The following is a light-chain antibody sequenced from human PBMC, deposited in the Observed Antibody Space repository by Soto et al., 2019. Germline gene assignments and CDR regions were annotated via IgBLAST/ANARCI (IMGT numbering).Light chain of an antibody. CDR2: DAS. J-gene: IGKJ1*01. CDR1: QSVTKY. Sequence: EIVLTQSPVTLSLSPGERATLSCRASQSVTKYIAWYQQKPGQAPSLLITDASNRATGVPARFSGSGSGTDFTLASTRLEPEHFAVYFCQLGGGTWRTFGQGTKVELK. V-gene: IGKV3-11*01. CDR3: QLGGGTWRT.